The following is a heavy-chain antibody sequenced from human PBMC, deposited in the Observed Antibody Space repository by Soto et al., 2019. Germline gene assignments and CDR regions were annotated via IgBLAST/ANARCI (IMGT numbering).Heavy chain of an antibody. CDR1: GGSTSNSDYS. Sequence: PSETLSLTCTVAGGSTSNSDYSWGWIRQPPGKGLEWIGNIFYGGRTYYNSSPKSRVTISVDTSNNKLFLKLNSLTAADTAVYYCARLPDSISWYPDPWGQGTLVTVSS. D-gene: IGHD6-13*01. CDR2: IFYGGRT. J-gene: IGHJ5*02. V-gene: IGHV4-39*01. CDR3: ARLPDSISWYPDP.